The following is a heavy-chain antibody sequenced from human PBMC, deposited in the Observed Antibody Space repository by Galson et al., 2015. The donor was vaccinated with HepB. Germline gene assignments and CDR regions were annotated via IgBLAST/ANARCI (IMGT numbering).Heavy chain of an antibody. J-gene: IGHJ4*02. Sequence: SVKVSCKVSGHSLNELSMHWVRLIPGQGLEWMGGFDREDGEERFTQKFQGRLTMTRDTSSHTAYMELKTLKSDDTAVYYCATDLSTPRGILYRSFEFWGQGTQVTVSS. D-gene: IGHD2/OR15-2a*01. CDR3: ATDLSTPRGILYRSFEF. CDR2: FDREDGEE. CDR1: GHSLNELS. V-gene: IGHV1-24*01.